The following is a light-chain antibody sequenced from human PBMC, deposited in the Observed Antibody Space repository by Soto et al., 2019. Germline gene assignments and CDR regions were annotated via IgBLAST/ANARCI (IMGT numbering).Light chain of an antibody. CDR1: QTVSNNY. Sequence: EVVLTQSPGTRSLSPGERATLSCRDSQTVSNNYLAWYQQKPGQAPRLLIFGSSDRATGIPDRFSGSGSGTDFTLTISRLEPEDFAVYYCQQYGSSPPYTFGQGTNLEIK. CDR3: QQYGSSPPYT. V-gene: IGKV3-20*01. CDR2: GSS. J-gene: IGKJ2*01.